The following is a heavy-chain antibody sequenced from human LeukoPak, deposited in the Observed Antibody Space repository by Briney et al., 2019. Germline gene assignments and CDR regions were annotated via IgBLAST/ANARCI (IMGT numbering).Heavy chain of an antibody. CDR1: GGSISSSSYY. Sequence: SETLSLTCTVSGGSISSSSYYWGWIRQPPGKGLEWIGSIYYSGSTYYNPSLKSRVTISVDTSKNQFSLKLSSVTAADTAVYYCARVRSTMVRGSGWFDPWGQGTLVTVSS. D-gene: IGHD3-10*01. CDR2: IYYSGST. V-gene: IGHV4-39*07. CDR3: ARVRSTMVRGSGWFDP. J-gene: IGHJ5*02.